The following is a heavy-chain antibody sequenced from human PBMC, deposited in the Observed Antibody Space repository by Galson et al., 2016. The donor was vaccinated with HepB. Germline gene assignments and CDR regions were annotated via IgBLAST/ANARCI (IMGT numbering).Heavy chain of an antibody. D-gene: IGHD3-10*01. J-gene: IGHJ4*02. V-gene: IGHV1-69*13. CDR2: IIPIFGTT. CDR3: ARRITTVRGAAVFDF. Sequence: SVKVSCKASGDSFGNYGINWVRQAPGQGLEWVGGIIPIFGTTNYAPSFDDRVTITADESTGTDYMHLSRLTSDDTAVYYCARRITTVRGAAVFDFWGQGTLVTVSS. CDR1: GDSFGNYG.